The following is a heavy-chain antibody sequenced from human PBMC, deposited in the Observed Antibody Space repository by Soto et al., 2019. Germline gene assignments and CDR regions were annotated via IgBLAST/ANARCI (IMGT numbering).Heavy chain of an antibody. V-gene: IGHV3-15*01. Sequence: EVQLVESGGGLVKPGGSLRLSCAASGFTVSNAWMSWVRQAPGKGLEWVGRIKSKTDGGTTDYAAPVKGRFTISRDDSKNTLYLQMNSLKTEDTAVYYCTTGSGSYYGHGYWGQGTLVTVSS. CDR1: GFTVSNAW. CDR3: TTGSGSYYGHGY. J-gene: IGHJ4*02. CDR2: IKSKTDGGTT. D-gene: IGHD3-10*01.